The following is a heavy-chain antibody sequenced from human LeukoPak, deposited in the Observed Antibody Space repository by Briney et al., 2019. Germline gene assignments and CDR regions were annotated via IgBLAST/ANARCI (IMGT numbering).Heavy chain of an antibody. CDR2: IYYSGST. CDR1: GGSISSYY. Sequence: SETLSLTCTVSGGSISSYYWSWIRQPPGKGLEGIGYIYYSGSTNYNPSLKSRVTISVDTSKNQFSLKLSSVTAADTAVYYCATSYSSGWYPGNFDYWGQGTLVTVSS. CDR3: ATSYSSGWYPGNFDY. D-gene: IGHD6-19*01. J-gene: IGHJ4*02. V-gene: IGHV4-59*01.